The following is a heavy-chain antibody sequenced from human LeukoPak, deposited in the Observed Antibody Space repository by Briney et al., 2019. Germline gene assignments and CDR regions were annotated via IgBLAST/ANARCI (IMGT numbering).Heavy chain of an antibody. CDR3: AKDEGDSGYSGYDSRPIFDY. CDR2: ISSSGSYK. J-gene: IGHJ4*02. CDR1: GFTFSTYT. V-gene: IGHV3-21*01. Sequence: GGSLRLSCAASGFTFSTYTMHWVRQAPGKGLEWVSVISSSGSYKDYADSVKGRFTISRDNAKNSLFLQMNSLRVEDTAVYYWAKDEGDSGYSGYDSRPIFDYWGQGTLVTVSS. D-gene: IGHD5-12*01.